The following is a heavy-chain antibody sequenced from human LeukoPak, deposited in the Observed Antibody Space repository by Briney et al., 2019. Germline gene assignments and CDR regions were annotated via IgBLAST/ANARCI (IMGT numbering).Heavy chain of an antibody. D-gene: IGHD1-26*01. CDR1: GFTFSSYS. J-gene: IGHJ3*02. V-gene: IGHV3-48*01. CDR2: ISSSSSTI. CDR3: ANDDIIVGATAFDI. Sequence: GGPLRLSCAASGFTFSSYSMNWVRQAPGKGLEWVSYISSSSSTIYYADSVKGRFTISRDNSKNTLYLQMNSLRAEDTAVYYCANDDIIVGATAFDIWGQGTMVTVSS.